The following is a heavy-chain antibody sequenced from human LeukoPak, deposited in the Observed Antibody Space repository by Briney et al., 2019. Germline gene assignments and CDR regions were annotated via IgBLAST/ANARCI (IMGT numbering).Heavy chain of an antibody. J-gene: IGHJ4*02. CDR3: ARYFPSTDIFDY. D-gene: IGHD5-12*01. CDR2: IYYSGTT. Sequence: SETLSLTCTVSGGSISTYYWSWIRQPPGKGLEWIGYIYYSGTTNYNPSLKSRVTISVDTSKNQFSLRLSSVTAADTAVYYCARYFPSTDIFDYWGQGTLVIVSS. V-gene: IGHV4-59*01. CDR1: GGSISTYY.